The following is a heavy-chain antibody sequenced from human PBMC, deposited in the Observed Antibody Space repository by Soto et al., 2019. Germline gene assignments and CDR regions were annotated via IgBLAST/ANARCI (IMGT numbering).Heavy chain of an antibody. V-gene: IGHV3-33*01. CDR3: AREASYGDYASSAFDI. J-gene: IGHJ3*02. CDR2: IWYDGSNK. Sequence: GGSLRLSCAASGFTFSIYGMHWVRQAPGKGLEWVAVIWYDGSNKYYADSVKGRFTISRDNSKNTLYLQMNSLRAEDTAVYYCAREASYGDYASSAFDIWGQGTMVTVSS. D-gene: IGHD4-17*01. CDR1: GFTFSIYG.